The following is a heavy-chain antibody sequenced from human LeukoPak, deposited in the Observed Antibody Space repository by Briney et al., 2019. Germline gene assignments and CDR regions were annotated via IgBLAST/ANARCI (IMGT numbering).Heavy chain of an antibody. CDR2: IYYSGST. CDR1: GGSISSSSYY. V-gene: IGHV4-39*01. Sequence: PSETLSLTCTVSGGSISSSSYYWGWIRQPPGKGLEWIGSIYYSGSTYYNPSLKSRVTISVDTSKNQFSLKLSSVTAADTAVYYCARRPQLLPPFGFDYWGQGTLVPVSS. CDR3: ARRPQLLPPFGFDY. D-gene: IGHD2-2*01. J-gene: IGHJ4*02.